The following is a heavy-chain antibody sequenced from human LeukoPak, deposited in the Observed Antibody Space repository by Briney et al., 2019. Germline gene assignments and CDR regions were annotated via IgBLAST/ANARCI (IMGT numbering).Heavy chain of an antibody. D-gene: IGHD6-19*01. Sequence: GESLNISCKGSGYSFTSYWIGWVRQMPGKGLEWMGIIYPGDSDTRYSPSFQGQVTISADKSISTAYLQWSSLKASDTAMYYCARQGYSSGWYPYFDYWGQGTLVTVSS. J-gene: IGHJ4*02. CDR2: IYPGDSDT. CDR3: ARQGYSSGWYPYFDY. CDR1: GYSFTSYW. V-gene: IGHV5-51*01.